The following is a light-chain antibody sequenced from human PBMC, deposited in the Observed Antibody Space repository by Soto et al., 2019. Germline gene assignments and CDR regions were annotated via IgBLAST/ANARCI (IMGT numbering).Light chain of an antibody. Sequence: EIVLTHSPGALSLSPGERATLSCRASQSVSSSYLAWYQQKPGQAPRLLIYGASSRATGIPDRFSGSGSGTDFTLTINRLEPEAFAVYYCQQYGSSPHWTFGQGTKVEIK. CDR1: QSVSSSY. CDR2: GAS. V-gene: IGKV3-20*01. CDR3: QQYGSSPHWT. J-gene: IGKJ1*01.